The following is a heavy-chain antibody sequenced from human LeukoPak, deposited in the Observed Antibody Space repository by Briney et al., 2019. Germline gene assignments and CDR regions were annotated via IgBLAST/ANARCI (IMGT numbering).Heavy chain of an antibody. J-gene: IGHJ3*02. Sequence: GASVKVSCKASGYTFTSYDINWVRQATGQGLEWMGWMNPNSGNTGYAQKFQGRVTMTRNTSISTAYMELSSLRSEDTAVYYCARGLSIIVGATIGAFDIWGQGTMVTVSS. D-gene: IGHD1-26*01. V-gene: IGHV1-8*01. CDR2: MNPNSGNT. CDR3: ARGLSIIVGATIGAFDI. CDR1: GYTFTSYD.